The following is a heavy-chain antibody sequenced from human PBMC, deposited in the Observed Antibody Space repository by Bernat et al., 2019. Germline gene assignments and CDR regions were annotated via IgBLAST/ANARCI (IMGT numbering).Heavy chain of an antibody. CDR1: GFTFSSYA. D-gene: IGHD2-2*01. J-gene: IGHJ5*02. V-gene: IGHV3-23*04. CDR3: AKKGVRKGYDLSWFDP. CDR2: ISGSGGST. Sequence: VQLVESGGGVVQPGRSLRLSCAASGFTFSSYAMSWVRQAPGKGLEWVSAISGSGGSTYYADSVKGRFTISRDNSKNTLYLQMNSLRAEDTAVYYCAKKGVRKGYDLSWFDPWGQGTLVTVSS.